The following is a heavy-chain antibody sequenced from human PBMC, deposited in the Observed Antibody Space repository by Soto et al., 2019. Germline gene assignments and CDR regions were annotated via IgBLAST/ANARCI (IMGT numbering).Heavy chain of an antibody. J-gene: IGHJ4*02. CDR2: ISWNSGSI. V-gene: IGHV3-9*01. D-gene: IGHD3-10*01. CDR3: AKDFSSGSYPYYFDY. Sequence: HPGGSLRLSCAASGFTFNSYTMAWVRQAPGKGLEWVSGISWNSGSIGYADSVKGRFTISRDNAKNSLYLQMNSLRAEDTALYYCAKDFSSGSYPYYFDYWGQGTLVTVSS. CDR1: GFTFNSYT.